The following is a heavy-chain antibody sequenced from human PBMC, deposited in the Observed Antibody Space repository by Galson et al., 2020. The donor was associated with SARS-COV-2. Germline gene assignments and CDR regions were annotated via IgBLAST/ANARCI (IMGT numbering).Heavy chain of an antibody. CDR1: GFPFSSYS. D-gene: IGHD3-16*01. CDR2: ISAGSSYI. J-gene: IGHJ6*02. CDR3: ARVGGMATTPANYFYYGLDV. Sequence: GGSLRLSCAASGFPFSSYSMNWVRQAPGKGLEWVSSISAGSSYIHYAASVKGRFTIPRDNAKNPLYLQMNSLRADDTAVYYCARVGGMATTPANYFYYGLDVWGQGTTVTVSS. V-gene: IGHV3-21*01.